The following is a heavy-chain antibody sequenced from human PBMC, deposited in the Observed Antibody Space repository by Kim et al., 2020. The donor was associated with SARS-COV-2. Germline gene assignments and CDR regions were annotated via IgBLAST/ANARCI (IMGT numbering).Heavy chain of an antibody. D-gene: IGHD3-22*01. CDR3: AREPYYYYSSGYYFDY. J-gene: IGHJ4*02. CDR1: GFTFSSYE. V-gene: IGHV3-48*03. Sequence: GGSLRLSCAASGFTFSSYEMNWVRQAPGKGLEWVSYISSSGSTIYYADSVKGRFTISRDNAKNSLYLQMNSLRAEDTAVYYCAREPYYYYSSGYYFDYWGQGTLVTVSS. CDR2: ISSSGSTI.